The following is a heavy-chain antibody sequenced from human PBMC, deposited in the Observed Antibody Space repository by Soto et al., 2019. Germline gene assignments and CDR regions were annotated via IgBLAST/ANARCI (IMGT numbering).Heavy chain of an antibody. Sequence: SETLSLTCAVSGYSISSGYYWGWLRQPPGKGLEWIGSIYHGESTYYNPSLNSRVTLSIDMTNNHVSLILNSVTAADTAVYYCARVGPWVPYYYDSSPYTFENWFDPWGQGTLVTVSS. CDR1: GYSISSGYY. D-gene: IGHD3-22*01. V-gene: IGHV4-38-2*01. CDR2: IYHGEST. J-gene: IGHJ5*02. CDR3: ARVGPWVPYYYDSSPYTFENWFDP.